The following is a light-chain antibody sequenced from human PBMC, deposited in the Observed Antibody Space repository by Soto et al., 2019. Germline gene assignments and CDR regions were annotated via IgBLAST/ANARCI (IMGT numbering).Light chain of an antibody. CDR1: QSLLHSNGYNY. Sequence: DIVMTQSPLSLPVTPGEPAFISCRSIQSLLHSNGYNYLDWYLQKPRQSPQLLIYLGSNRSSGVPDRFSGSGSGTDFTLKISRVEDEEVGVYYCMQGTHWTITFGQGTRLEIK. CDR2: LGS. V-gene: IGKV2-28*01. J-gene: IGKJ5*01. CDR3: MQGTHWTIT.